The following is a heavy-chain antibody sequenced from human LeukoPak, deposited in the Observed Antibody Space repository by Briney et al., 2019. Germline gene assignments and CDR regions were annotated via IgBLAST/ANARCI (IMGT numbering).Heavy chain of an antibody. CDR3: ARTPTYCGGDCYYFDP. D-gene: IGHD2-21*02. Sequence: SETLSLTCAVSGGSISSGGYSWSWIRQPPGTGLEWIGYIYHSGSTYYNPSLKSRVTISVDRSKNQFSLKLSSVTAADTAVYYCARTPTYCGGDCYYFDPWGQGTLVTVSS. CDR1: GGSISSGGYS. J-gene: IGHJ5*02. CDR2: IYHSGST. V-gene: IGHV4-30-2*01.